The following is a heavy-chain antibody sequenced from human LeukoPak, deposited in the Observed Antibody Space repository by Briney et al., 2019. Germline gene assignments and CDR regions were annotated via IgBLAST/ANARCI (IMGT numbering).Heavy chain of an antibody. Sequence: GGSLRLSCAASGFTFSNYGMHWVRQAPGKGLEWVAVTSFDESDKYYADSVNGRFTISRDNAKNTLYLRMNSLRPEDPAVYYCAKGVVAATHAAYYGMDVWGQGTTVTVSS. CDR3: AKGVVAATHAAYYGMDV. J-gene: IGHJ6*02. CDR1: GFTFSNYG. V-gene: IGHV3-30*18. CDR2: TSFDESDK. D-gene: IGHD2-15*01.